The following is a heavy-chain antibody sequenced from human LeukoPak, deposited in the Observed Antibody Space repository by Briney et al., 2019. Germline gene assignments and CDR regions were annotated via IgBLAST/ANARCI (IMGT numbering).Heavy chain of an antibody. J-gene: IGHJ5*02. CDR1: GGTFSSYA. CDR3: ARDLASPDIVVVPASNWFDP. CDR2: IIPIFGTA. Sequence: ASVKVSCKASGGTFSSYANSWVRQAPGQGLEWMGRIIPIFGTANYAQKFQGRVTITTDESTSTAYMELSSLRSEDTAVYYCARDLASPDIVVVPASNWFDPWGQGTLVTVSS. D-gene: IGHD2-2*01. V-gene: IGHV1-69*05.